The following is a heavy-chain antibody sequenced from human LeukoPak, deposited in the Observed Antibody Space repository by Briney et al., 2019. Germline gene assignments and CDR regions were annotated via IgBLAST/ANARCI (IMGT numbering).Heavy chain of an antibody. Sequence: PGGSLRLSCAASGFTFSSYWMYWVRQAPGKGLVWVSRINTDGRTTNYADSVKGRFTISRDNAKNTLYLQMNSLRAEDTALYYCARGGTSGSLIYWGQGTLVTVSS. V-gene: IGHV3-74*01. J-gene: IGHJ4*02. D-gene: IGHD1-26*01. CDR3: ARGGTSGSLIY. CDR2: INTDGRTT. CDR1: GFTFSSYW.